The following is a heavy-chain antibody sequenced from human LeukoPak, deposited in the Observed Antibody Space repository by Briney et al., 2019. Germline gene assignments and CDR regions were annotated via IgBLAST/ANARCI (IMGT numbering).Heavy chain of an antibody. D-gene: IGHD6-19*01. CDR1: GGSISSSSYY. Sequence: SETLSLTCTVSGGSISSSSYYWGWIRQPPGKGLEWIGSIYYSGSTYYNPSLKSRVTISVDTSKTHFFLKLRSVAAADTAIYYCARHGSDWAFDFWGQGTLVTVSS. CDR2: IYYSGST. V-gene: IGHV4-39*01. J-gene: IGHJ4*02. CDR3: ARHGSDWAFDF.